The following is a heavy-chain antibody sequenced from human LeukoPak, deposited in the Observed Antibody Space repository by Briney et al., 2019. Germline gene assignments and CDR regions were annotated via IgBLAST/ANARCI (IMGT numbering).Heavy chain of an antibody. CDR2: IIPIFGTA. D-gene: IGHD3-3*01. CDR1: GGTFSSYA. V-gene: IGHV1-69*13. Sequence: ASVKVSCKASGGTFSSYAISWVRQAPGQGLEWMGGIIPIFGTANYAQKFQGRVTITADESTSTAYMELSSLRSEDTAVYYCAASYYDFCSGLGAFDIWGQGTMVTVSS. CDR3: AASYYDFCSGLGAFDI. J-gene: IGHJ3*02.